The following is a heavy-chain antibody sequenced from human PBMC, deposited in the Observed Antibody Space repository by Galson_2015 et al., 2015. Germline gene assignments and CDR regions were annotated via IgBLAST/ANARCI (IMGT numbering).Heavy chain of an antibody. J-gene: IGHJ4*02. V-gene: IGHV4-39*07. CDR2: VFSSGAT. D-gene: IGHD5-12*01. CDR3: ARDPHIDAVDYFDY. CDR1: GGSISSNNYY. Sequence: ETLSLTCTVSGGSISSNNYYWGWVRQPPGKGLEWIGSVFSSGATYYNPSLKSRVTVSVDTSKNQFSLQLRSVTAADTAVYYCARDPHIDAVDYFDYWGQGTLVTVSS.